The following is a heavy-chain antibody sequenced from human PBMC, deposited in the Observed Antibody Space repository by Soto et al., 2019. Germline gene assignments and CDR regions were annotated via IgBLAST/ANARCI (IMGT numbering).Heavy chain of an antibody. CDR2: VSGNGGST. D-gene: IGHD3-10*01. Sequence: EVQLLESGGGLVQPGGSLRLSCAASGFTFSSYAMSWVRQAPGKGLEWVSTVSGNGGSTYYADSVKGRFTISRDNXSNTVYVQMNSLRAEDTAVYYCAKAAGSYLKELDLWGQGTLVTVSS. CDR1: GFTFSSYA. CDR3: AKAAGSYLKELDL. V-gene: IGHV3-23*01. J-gene: IGHJ5*02.